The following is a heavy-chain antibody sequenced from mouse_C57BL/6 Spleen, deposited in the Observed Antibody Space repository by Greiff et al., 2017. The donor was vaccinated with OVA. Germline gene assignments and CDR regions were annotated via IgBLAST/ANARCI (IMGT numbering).Heavy chain of an antibody. D-gene: IGHD1-1*01. CDR1: GYAFSSSW. CDR3: AMNYGSPLLSMDY. CDR2: IYPGDGVT. V-gene: IGHV1-82*01. Sequence: VKLMESGPELVKPGASVKISCKASGYAFSSSWMNWVKQRPGKGLEWIGRIYPGDGVTNSNGKFKGKATLTADKSSSTAYMRLSSLTSEDSAVYFCAMNYGSPLLSMDYWGQGTSVTVSS. J-gene: IGHJ4*01.